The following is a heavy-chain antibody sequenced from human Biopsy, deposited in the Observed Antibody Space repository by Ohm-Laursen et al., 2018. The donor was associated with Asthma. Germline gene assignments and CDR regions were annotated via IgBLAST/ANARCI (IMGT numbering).Heavy chain of an antibody. V-gene: IGHV1-69*13. D-gene: IGHD2-2*01. Sequence: ASVNVSCKSLGGTFNTYVIGWVRQAPGQGREWMGGINSVFGTTTYPQKFQDRVTITADDSTSTVYMELSSLRSEDTAVYYCARKAGSCISRTCYSLDFWGQGTLVTVSS. CDR2: INSVFGTT. J-gene: IGHJ4*02. CDR1: GGTFNTYV. CDR3: ARKAGSCISRTCYSLDF.